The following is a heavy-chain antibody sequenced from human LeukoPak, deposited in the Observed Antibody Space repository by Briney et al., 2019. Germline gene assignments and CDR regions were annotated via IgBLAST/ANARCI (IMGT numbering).Heavy chain of an antibody. D-gene: IGHD1-26*01. J-gene: IGHJ4*02. CDR1: GDSVSSNSAA. CDR3: ARGGSYNFDY. Sequence: SQTLSLTCAISGDSVSSNSAAWNWIRQSPSRDLEWLGRTYYRSKWYNHYAVSVKSRIIINPDTSKNQLSLQLNSVTPEDTAVYYCARGGSYNFDYWGQGTLVTVSS. CDR2: TYYRSKWYN. V-gene: IGHV6-1*01.